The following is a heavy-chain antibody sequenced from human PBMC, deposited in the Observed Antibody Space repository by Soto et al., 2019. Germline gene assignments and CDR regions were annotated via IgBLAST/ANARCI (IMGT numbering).Heavy chain of an antibody. CDR3: AAGKLNVVLVPAASDY. D-gene: IGHD2-2*01. V-gene: IGHV1-58*01. Sequence: QMQLVQSGPEVKKPGTSVKVSCKASGFTFTSSAVQWVRQARGQRLEWIGWIVAGSGNTNYAQKFQERATITRDMSTSRAYRGLSSLKSEDTAVYYCAAGKLNVVLVPAASDYWGQGTLVTVSS. CDR1: GFTFTSSA. CDR2: IVAGSGNT. J-gene: IGHJ4*02.